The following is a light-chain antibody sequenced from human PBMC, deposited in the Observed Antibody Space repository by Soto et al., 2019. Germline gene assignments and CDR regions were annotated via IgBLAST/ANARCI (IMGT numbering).Light chain of an antibody. J-gene: IGLJ3*02. Sequence: QAVVTQEPSLTVSPGGTVTLTCGSSTGTVTSGLYPYWFQQKPGQAPRTLIYDTSNKHSWAPARFSGSLLGGKAALTLSGAQPGDEADYYCMLSYRGVGVFGGGTKLTVL. CDR2: DTS. V-gene: IGLV7-46*01. CDR1: TGTVTSGLY. CDR3: MLSYRGVGV.